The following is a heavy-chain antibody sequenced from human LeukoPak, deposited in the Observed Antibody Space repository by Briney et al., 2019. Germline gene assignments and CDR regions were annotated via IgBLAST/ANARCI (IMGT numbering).Heavy chain of an antibody. Sequence: GESLKISFKGSGYTFSNYWIGWVRQMPGKGLEWMGIIYPGDSDARYSPSFQGQVTISADKSISTAYLQWSSLKASDTAMYYCARRAYYYDTSGPCDYWGQGTLVTVSS. D-gene: IGHD3-22*01. V-gene: IGHV5-51*01. CDR1: GYTFSNYW. CDR3: ARRAYYYDTSGPCDY. J-gene: IGHJ4*02. CDR2: IYPGDSDA.